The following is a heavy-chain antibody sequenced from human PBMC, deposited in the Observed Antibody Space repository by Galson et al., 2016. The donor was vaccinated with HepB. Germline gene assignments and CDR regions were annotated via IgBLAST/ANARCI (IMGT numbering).Heavy chain of an antibody. D-gene: IGHD3-22*01. CDR3: ARDPYYYDSRGYTTGFDV. Sequence: SLRLSCAASGFIVNNNYMNWVRQAPGKGLEWVSVIYSDGSTYYADSVTGRFTISEDNSKNMLYLQMNTLRAEDTAVYYCARDPYYYDSRGYTTGFDVWGQGTMVTVSS. CDR1: GFIVNNNY. J-gene: IGHJ3*01. V-gene: IGHV3-53*01. CDR2: IYSDGST.